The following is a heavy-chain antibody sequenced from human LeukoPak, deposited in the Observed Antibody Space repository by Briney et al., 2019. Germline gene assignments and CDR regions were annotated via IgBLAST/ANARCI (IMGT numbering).Heavy chain of an antibody. CDR3: AKRGVVTRVILVGFHKEAYYFDS. D-gene: IGHD3-22*01. CDR1: GITLSNYG. Sequence: GGSLRLSCAVSGITLSNYGMSWVRQAPGKGLEWVAGISDSGGKTNYADSVKGRFTISRDNPKNTLYLQMNSLRAEDTAVYFCAKRGVVTRVILVGFHKEAYYFDSWGQGALVTVSS. CDR2: ISDSGGKT. J-gene: IGHJ4*02. V-gene: IGHV3-23*01.